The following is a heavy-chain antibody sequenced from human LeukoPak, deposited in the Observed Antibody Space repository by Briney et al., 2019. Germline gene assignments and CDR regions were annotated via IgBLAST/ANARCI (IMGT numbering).Heavy chain of an antibody. V-gene: IGHV3-48*01. Sequence: GGSLRLSCAASGFTFSDYSMNWVRQAPGKGLEWISYIGIDSGNTNYAVSVKGRFTISGDKAKNSLYLQMNSLRVEDTAVYYCARDYKYAFDNWGQGTLVTVSS. CDR1: GFTFSDYS. J-gene: IGHJ4*02. CDR3: ARDYKYAFDN. D-gene: IGHD5-24*01. CDR2: IGIDSGNT.